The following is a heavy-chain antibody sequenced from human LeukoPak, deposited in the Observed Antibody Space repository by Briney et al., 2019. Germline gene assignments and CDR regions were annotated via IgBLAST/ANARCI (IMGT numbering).Heavy chain of an antibody. CDR2: INPNSGGT. V-gene: IGHV1-2*06. J-gene: IGHJ4*02. CDR3: ARLVRFSSDYFDY. Sequence: ASVKVSCKASGYTFTGYYMHWVRQAPGQGLEWMGRINPNSGGTNYAQKFQGRVTMTRDTSISTAYMELSRLRSDDTAVYYCARLVRFSSDYFDYWGQETLVTVSS. CDR1: GYTFTGYY. D-gene: IGHD6-6*01.